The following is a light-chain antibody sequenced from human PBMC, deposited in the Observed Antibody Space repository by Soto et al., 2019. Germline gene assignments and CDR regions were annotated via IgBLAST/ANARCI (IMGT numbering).Light chain of an antibody. CDR1: SSNIGAGYD. Sequence: QSVRTQPPSVSLAPGQRVTISCSGSSSNIGAGYDVHWYQQFPGTTPKFLIYGNTNRPSGVPDRFSASKSGTSASLDITGLQAEDEAEYFCQSYDSSLTVVFGGGTKVTVL. V-gene: IGLV1-40*01. CDR3: QSYDSSLTVV. J-gene: IGLJ2*01. CDR2: GNT.